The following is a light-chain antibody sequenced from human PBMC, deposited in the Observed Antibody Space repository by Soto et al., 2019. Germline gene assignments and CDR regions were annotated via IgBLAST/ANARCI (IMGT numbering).Light chain of an antibody. Sequence: QSALTQPASVSGSPGQSITISCTGTSSDIGDSNFISWYQHSPGKAPTLLIYEVNNRPSGVSKRFSGSKAGNTASLTISGLLDDDEADYFCASFRSGTTLVFGSGTKVTVL. CDR3: ASFRSGTTLV. V-gene: IGLV2-14*01. CDR1: SSDIGDSNF. CDR2: EVN. J-gene: IGLJ1*01.